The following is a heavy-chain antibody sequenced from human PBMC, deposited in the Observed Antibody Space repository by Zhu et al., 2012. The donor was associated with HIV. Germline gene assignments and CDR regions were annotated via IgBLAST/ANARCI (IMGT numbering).Heavy chain of an antibody. CDR1: GGSISSYY. V-gene: IGHV4-59*01. J-gene: IGHJ3*02. CDR3: ARDLWGSSSSAAFDI. D-gene: IGHD6-13*01. Sequence: QVQLQESGPGLVKPSETLSLSCTVSGGSISSYYWSWIRQSPGKGLEWIGYIFYSGITNYNPSLKSRVTISVDTSKNQFSLKSSSVTAADTAVYYCARDLWGSSSSAAFDIWGQGTMVTVSS. CDR2: IFYSGIT.